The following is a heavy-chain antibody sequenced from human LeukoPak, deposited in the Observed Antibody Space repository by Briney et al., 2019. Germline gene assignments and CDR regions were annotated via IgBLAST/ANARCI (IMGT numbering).Heavy chain of an antibody. J-gene: IGHJ4*02. D-gene: IGHD5-24*01. CDR2: INHSGST. CDR1: GGSFSGYY. Sequence: SETLSLTCAVYGGSFSGYYWTWIRKPPGKGLDWIGEINHSGSTSYNPSLKSRVTTSVDASENQFSLKLSSVTAADTAVYYCARYRGGGYNYLDYWGRGTLVTVPS. CDR3: ARYRGGGYNYLDY. V-gene: IGHV4-34*01.